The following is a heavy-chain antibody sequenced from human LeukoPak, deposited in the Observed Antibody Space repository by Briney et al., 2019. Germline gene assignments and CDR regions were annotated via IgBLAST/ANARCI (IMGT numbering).Heavy chain of an antibody. J-gene: IGHJ6*03. V-gene: IGHV1-2*02. CDR2: IKPNSGDT. CDR3: ARADSVPAGDYHYWYMDV. D-gene: IGHD2-2*01. Sequence: ASVKVSCKASGYTFTGYYMHWVRQAPRQGLQWMGWIKPNSGDTDYAQKFQGRVTMTRDTSISTVYMELSSLRSDDTAVYYCARADSVPAGDYHYWYMDVWGKGTTVTVSS. CDR1: GYTFTGYY.